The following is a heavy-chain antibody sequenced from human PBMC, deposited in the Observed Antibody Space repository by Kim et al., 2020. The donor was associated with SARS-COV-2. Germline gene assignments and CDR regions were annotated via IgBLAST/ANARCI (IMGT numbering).Heavy chain of an antibody. J-gene: IGHJ4*02. D-gene: IGHD4-4*01. CDR3: AREDNSNYFH. Sequence: ETFYVESVKGRFTITKENAKNSLYLQMSSLRAGDTALYYCAREDNSNYFHWGQGTLVTVSS. CDR2: ET. V-gene: IGHV3-7*01.